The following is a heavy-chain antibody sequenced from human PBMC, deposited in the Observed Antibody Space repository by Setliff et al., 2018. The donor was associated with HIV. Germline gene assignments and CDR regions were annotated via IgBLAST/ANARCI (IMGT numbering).Heavy chain of an antibody. J-gene: IGHJ4*02. CDR3: AISNFWSGYSTSPPDYFDY. V-gene: IGHV4-34*01. Sequence: PSETLSLTCAVYGGSFSGYYWSWIRQPPGKGLEWIGSIYHSGSAYYNPSLESRVTILVDTSKNHFSMNLSSVTAADTAVYYCAISNFWSGYSTSPPDYFDYWGQGMLVTVSS. D-gene: IGHD3-3*01. CDR1: GGSFSGYY. CDR2: IYHSGSA.